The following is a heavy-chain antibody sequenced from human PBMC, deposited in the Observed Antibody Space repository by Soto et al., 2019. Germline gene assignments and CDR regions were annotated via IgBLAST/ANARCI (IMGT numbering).Heavy chain of an antibody. D-gene: IGHD6-13*01. Sequence: PSQTLSLTCTVSGGSISSSSYYLGWIRQPPGKGLEWIGSIYSSGSTYYNPSLKSRVTISVDTSKNQFSLKLSSVTAADTAVYYCAGIGIAAAGKRYYYYGMDVWGRGTTVTVSS. CDR1: GGSISSSSYY. V-gene: IGHV4-39*01. J-gene: IGHJ6*02. CDR2: IYSSGST. CDR3: AGIGIAAAGKRYYYYGMDV.